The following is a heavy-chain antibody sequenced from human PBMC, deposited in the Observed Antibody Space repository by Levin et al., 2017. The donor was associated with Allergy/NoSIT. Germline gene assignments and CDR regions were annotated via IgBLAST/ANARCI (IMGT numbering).Heavy chain of an antibody. D-gene: IGHD3-9*01. V-gene: IGHV3-48*01. J-gene: IGHJ5*02. CDR1: GFTFSSYS. Sequence: GGSLRLSCAASGFTFSSYSMNWVRQAPGKGLEWVSYISSSSSTIYYADSVKGRFTISRDNAKNSLYLQMNSLRAEDTAVYYCARGILTGYPSPWGQGTLVTVSS. CDR3: ARGILTGYPSP. CDR2: ISSSSSTI.